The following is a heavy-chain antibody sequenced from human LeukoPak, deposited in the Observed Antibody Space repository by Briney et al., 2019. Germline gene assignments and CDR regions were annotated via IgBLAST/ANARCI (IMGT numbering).Heavy chain of an antibody. Sequence: SETLSLTCTVSGGSISSYYWSWIRQPPGKGLEWIGYIYYSGSTNYNSSLKSRVTISVDTSKNQFSLKLSSVTAADTAVYYCARGFLGGWFDPWGQGTLVTVSS. D-gene: IGHD3-10*01. CDR1: GGSISSYY. V-gene: IGHV4-59*01. J-gene: IGHJ5*02. CDR2: IYYSGST. CDR3: ARGFLGGWFDP.